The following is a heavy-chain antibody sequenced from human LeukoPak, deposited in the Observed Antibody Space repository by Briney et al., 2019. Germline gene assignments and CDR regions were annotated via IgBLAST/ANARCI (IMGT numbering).Heavy chain of an antibody. CDR3: ARHRPISSSWYTQPFDY. J-gene: IGHJ4*02. CDR1: GGSISSSSYY. V-gene: IGHV4-39*01. Sequence: PSETLSLTCTVSGGSISSSSYYWRWIRQPPGTGLEWIGEINHSGSTNYNPSLKSRVTISVDTSKNQFSLKLSSVTAADTAVYYCARHRPISSSWYTQPFDYWGQGTLVTVSS. D-gene: IGHD6-13*01. CDR2: INHSGST.